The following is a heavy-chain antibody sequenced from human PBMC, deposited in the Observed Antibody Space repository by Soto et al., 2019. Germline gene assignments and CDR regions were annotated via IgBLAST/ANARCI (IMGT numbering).Heavy chain of an antibody. CDR1: EYTFTDYW. CDR2: TFPDDSDT. V-gene: IGHV5-51*01. D-gene: IGHD3-10*01. CDR3: ARHAGRAAGDYKRGYGLDV. Sequence: GESLKISCKGSEYTFTDYWIVWVRQMPGKGLEWMGITFPDDSDTRYSPSFEGQVTISVDKSLRTAYLRWDTLKASDTAMYYCARHAGRAAGDYKRGYGLDVWGQGSLVTVSS. J-gene: IGHJ6*02.